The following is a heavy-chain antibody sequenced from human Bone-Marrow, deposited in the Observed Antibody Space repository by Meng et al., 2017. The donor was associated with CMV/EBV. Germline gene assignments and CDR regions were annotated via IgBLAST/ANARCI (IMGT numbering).Heavy chain of an antibody. CDR2: ISSSSSTI. CDR3: ARDCSSTSCYTRGYYYYGMDV. V-gene: IGHV3-48*04. CDR1: GFTCSSDS. D-gene: IGHD2-2*02. J-gene: IGHJ6*02. Sequence: GESLKISCAASGFTCSSDSMNWVRQAPGKGLEWGSYISSSSSTIYYAYSVKGRFTISRDNAKKSLYLQMNSLRAEDTAVYYCARDCSSTSCYTRGYYYYGMDVWGQGTTVTVSS.